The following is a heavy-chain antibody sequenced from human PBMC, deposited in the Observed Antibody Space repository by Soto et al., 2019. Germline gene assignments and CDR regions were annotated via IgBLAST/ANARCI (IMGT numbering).Heavy chain of an antibody. J-gene: IGHJ6*02. CDR2: IIPIFGTA. Sequence: SVKVSCKASGGTFSSYAISWVRQAPGQWLEWMGGIIPIFGTANYAQKFQGRVTITADESTSTAYMELSSLRSEDTAVYYCASALYYYDSSGYTGPADYYYYGMDVWGQGTTVTVSS. CDR3: ASALYYYDSSGYTGPADYYYYGMDV. D-gene: IGHD3-22*01. V-gene: IGHV1-69*13. CDR1: GGTFSSYA.